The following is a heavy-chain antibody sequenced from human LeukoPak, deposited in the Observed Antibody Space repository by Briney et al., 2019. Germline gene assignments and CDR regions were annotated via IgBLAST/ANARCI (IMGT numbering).Heavy chain of an antibody. Sequence: ASVKVSCKASGYTFTGYYMHWVRQAPGQGLEWMGWINPNSGGTNYAQKFQGRVTMTRDTSISTAYMELSRLRSDDTAVHYCARDFVPAAIPWFDPWGQGTLVTVSS. CDR1: GYTFTGYY. V-gene: IGHV1-2*02. J-gene: IGHJ5*02. D-gene: IGHD2-2*01. CDR3: ARDFVPAAIPWFDP. CDR2: INPNSGGT.